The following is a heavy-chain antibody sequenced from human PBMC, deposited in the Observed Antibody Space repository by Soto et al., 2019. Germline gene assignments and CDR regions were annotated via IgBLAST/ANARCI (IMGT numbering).Heavy chain of an antibody. CDR3: ARPLLGYNNYYYYYYMDV. CDR1: GFTFSDYY. V-gene: IGHV3-11*01. D-gene: IGHD1-20*01. CDR2: ISRSGSTI. J-gene: IGHJ6*03. Sequence: QVQLVESGGGLVKPGGSLRLSCAASGFTFSDYYMSWIRQAPGKGLEWVSYISRSGSTIYYADSVKGRFTISRDNAKNSLYLQMNSLRAEDTAVYYCARPLLGYNNYYYYYYMDVWVKGTTVTVSS.